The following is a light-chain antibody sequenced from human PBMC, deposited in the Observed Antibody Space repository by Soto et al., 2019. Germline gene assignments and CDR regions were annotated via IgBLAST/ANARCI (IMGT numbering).Light chain of an antibody. CDR1: QSVGSY. CDR3: QQRSNWLT. V-gene: IGKV3-11*01. CDR2: DAS. Sequence: EIVLTQSPATLSLSPGERATLSCRASQSVGSYLAWYLQKPGQAPRLLSYDASNMATGIPARFSGSGSGTDFTLTISSLEPEDFAVYFCQQRSNWLTFGGGTKVEIK. J-gene: IGKJ4*02.